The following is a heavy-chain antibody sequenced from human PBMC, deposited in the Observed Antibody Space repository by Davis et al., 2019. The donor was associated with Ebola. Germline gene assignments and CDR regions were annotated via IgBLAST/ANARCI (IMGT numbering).Heavy chain of an antibody. CDR3: ARDLPTVHYGMDV. CDR2: INPNSGGT. CDR1: GYTFTGYY. Sequence: ASVKVSCKASGYTFTGYYMHWVRQAPGQGLEWMGWINPNSGGTNYAQKFQGRVTMTRDTSISTAYMELSRLRSDDTAVYYCARDLPTVHYGMDVWGQGTTVTVSS. V-gene: IGHV1-2*02. J-gene: IGHJ6*02. D-gene: IGHD4-17*01.